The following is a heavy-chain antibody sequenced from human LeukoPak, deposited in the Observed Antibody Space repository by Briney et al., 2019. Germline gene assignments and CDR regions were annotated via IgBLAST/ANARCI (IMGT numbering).Heavy chain of an antibody. CDR2: IIPIFGTA. D-gene: IGHD2-2*01. Sequence: SVKVSCKASGGTFSSYAISWVRQAPGQGLEWMGGIIPIFGTANYAQKFQGRVTITADESTSTAYMELSSLRSEDTAVYYCARDRSSTSPLYYYYYYGMDVWGQGTTVTVSS. V-gene: IGHV1-69*13. J-gene: IGHJ6*02. CDR3: ARDRSSTSPLYYYYYYGMDV. CDR1: GGTFSSYA.